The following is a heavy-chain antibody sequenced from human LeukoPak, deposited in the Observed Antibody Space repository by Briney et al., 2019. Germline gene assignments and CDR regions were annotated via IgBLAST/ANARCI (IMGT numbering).Heavy chain of an antibody. D-gene: IGHD6-19*01. CDR2: ISAYNGNT. J-gene: IGHJ4*02. V-gene: IGHV1-18*01. CDR3: ARGSRIAVAGPFDY. Sequence: ASVKVSCRASGYTFTSYGISWVRQAPGQGLEWMGWISAYNGNTNYAQKLQGRVTMTTDTSTSTAYMELRSLRSDDTAVYYCARGSRIAVAGPFDYWGQGTLVTVSS. CDR1: GYTFTSYG.